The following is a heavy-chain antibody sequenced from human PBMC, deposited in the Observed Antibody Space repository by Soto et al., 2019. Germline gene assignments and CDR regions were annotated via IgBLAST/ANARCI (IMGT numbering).Heavy chain of an antibody. CDR3: NTDGKYVLRFLEWFKFDY. D-gene: IGHD3-3*01. J-gene: IGHJ4*02. V-gene: IGHV3-15*01. CDR1: GFTFSNAW. Sequence: GGSLRLSCAASGFTFSNAWMSWVRQAPGKGLEWVGRIKSKNDGGTTYYAAPVKGRFTISRDDSKNTLYLQMNSLKTENTAVNYCNTDGKYVLRFLEWFKFDYCGQRTLVTVSS. CDR2: IKSKNDGGTT.